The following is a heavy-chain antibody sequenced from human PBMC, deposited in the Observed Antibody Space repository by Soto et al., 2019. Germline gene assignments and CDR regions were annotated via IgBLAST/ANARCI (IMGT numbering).Heavy chain of an antibody. V-gene: IGHV5-51*01. CDR1: GYSFTSYW. Sequence: GESLKISCKGSGYSFTSYWIGWVRQMPGKGLEWMGIIYPGDSDTRYSPSFQGQVTISADKSISTAYLQWSSLKASDTAMYYCARSPWFGELYPPNNNWFDSWGQGTLVTVSS. D-gene: IGHD3-10*01. J-gene: IGHJ5*01. CDR3: ARSPWFGELYPPNNNWFDS. CDR2: IYPGDSDT.